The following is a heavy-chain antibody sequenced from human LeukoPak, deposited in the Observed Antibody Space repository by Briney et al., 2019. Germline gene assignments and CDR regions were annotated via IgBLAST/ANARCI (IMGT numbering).Heavy chain of an antibody. V-gene: IGHV4-59*01. CDR1: GGSISSYY. J-gene: IGHJ4*02. D-gene: IGHD5-18*01. CDR2: IYYSGST. Sequence: SGTLSLTCTVSGGSISSYYWSWIRQPPGKGLEWIGYIYYSGSTNYNPSLKSRVTISVGTSKNQFSLKLSSVTAADTAVYYCARVGGYSYGTFDYWGQGTLVTVSS. CDR3: ARVGGYSYGTFDY.